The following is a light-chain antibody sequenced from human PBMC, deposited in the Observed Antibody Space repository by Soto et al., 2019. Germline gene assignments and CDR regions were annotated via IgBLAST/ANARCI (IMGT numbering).Light chain of an antibody. V-gene: IGLV2-14*01. Sequence: QSALTQPASVSGSPGQSFTISCTGTSSDIGGYKHVSWYQQHPGKAPKLMIYEVSNRPSGVSNRFSGSKSGNTASLTISGLQAEDEADYYCSSYTTSSTQVFGTGTKVTVL. J-gene: IGLJ1*01. CDR2: EVS. CDR1: SSDIGGYKH. CDR3: SSYTTSSTQV.